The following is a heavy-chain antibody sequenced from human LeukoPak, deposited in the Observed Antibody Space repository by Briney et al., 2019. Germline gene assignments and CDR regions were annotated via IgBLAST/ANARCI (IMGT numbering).Heavy chain of an antibody. V-gene: IGHV4-59*01. D-gene: IGHD2-15*01. CDR1: GGSISGFY. CDR2: IYYTGST. Sequence: SETLSLTCTVSGGSISGFYWSWIRQPPGKGLEWIGYIYYTGSTNYNPSLKSRVTISVDTSKNQFSLKLSSVTAADTAVYYCARGVVAAPQTFDYWGQGTLVTVSS. CDR3: ARGVVAAPQTFDY. J-gene: IGHJ4*02.